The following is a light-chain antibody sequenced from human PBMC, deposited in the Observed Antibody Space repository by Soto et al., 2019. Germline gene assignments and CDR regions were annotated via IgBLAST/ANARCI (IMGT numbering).Light chain of an antibody. CDR1: NIGNKR. CDR2: YDS. CDR3: QVWDIMTDNYV. Sequence: SYELTQSPSVSAAPEKTATITCGGNNIGNKRVHWYRQKPGQAPVLLISYDSDRPSGIPERFSGSNSENTATLTISRVEAGDEADYYCQVWDIMTDNYVFGSGTKVTVL. J-gene: IGLJ1*01. V-gene: IGLV3-21*04.